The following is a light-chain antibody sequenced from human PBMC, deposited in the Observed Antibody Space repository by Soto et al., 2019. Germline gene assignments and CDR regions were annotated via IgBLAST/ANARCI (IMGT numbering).Light chain of an antibody. CDR3: SSYTSSSTWV. CDR2: EVS. J-gene: IGLJ3*02. CDR1: SSDVGGYTY. V-gene: IGLV2-14*01. Sequence: QSALTQPASVSGSPGQSITISCTGTSSDVGGYTYVSWYQQHPGKAPKLMIYEVSYRPSGVSNRFSGSKSGNTASLTISGLQAEDVADYYCSSYTSSSTWVFGGGTKLTVL.